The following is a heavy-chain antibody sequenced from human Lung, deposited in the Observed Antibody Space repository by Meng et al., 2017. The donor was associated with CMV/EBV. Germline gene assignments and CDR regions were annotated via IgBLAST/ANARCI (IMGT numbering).Heavy chain of an antibody. D-gene: IGHD2-2*01. J-gene: IGHJ6*02. Sequence: ASVKVSCKASGYTFTGYYMHWVRQAPGQGLEWMGWINPNSGGTNYAQKFQGRVTMTRDTSISTAYRELSRLRSDDTAVYYCARNGYCSSTSCYRYGMDVWGQGTTVTVSS. CDR1: GYTFTGYY. V-gene: IGHV1-2*02. CDR2: INPNSGGT. CDR3: ARNGYCSSTSCYRYGMDV.